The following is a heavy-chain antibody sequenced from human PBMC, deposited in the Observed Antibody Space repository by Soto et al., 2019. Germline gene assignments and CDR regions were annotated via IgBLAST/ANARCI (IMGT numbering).Heavy chain of an antibody. V-gene: IGHV1-3*01. CDR3: ARSIVVVTALDY. CDR2: INAGNGNT. J-gene: IGHJ4*02. CDR1: GYTFTTYG. Sequence: ASVKVSCKASGYTFTTYGIIWVRQAPGQRLEWMGWINAGNGNTKYSQKFQGRVTITRDTSASTAYMELSSLRSEDTAVYYCARSIVVVTALDYWRQGTLVTVSS. D-gene: IGHD2-21*02.